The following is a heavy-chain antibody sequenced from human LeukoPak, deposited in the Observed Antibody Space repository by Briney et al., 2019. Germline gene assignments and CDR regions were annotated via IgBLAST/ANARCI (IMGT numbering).Heavy chain of an antibody. CDR3: ATTASSHYDSSGYLYYFDY. D-gene: IGHD3-22*01. J-gene: IGHJ4*02. V-gene: IGHV1-24*01. CDR1: GYTLTELS. Sequence: ASVKVSCKVSGYTLTELSMHWVRQAPGKGLEWMGGFDPEDGETIYAQKFQGRVTMTEDTSTDTAYMELSSLRSEDTAVYYCATTASSHYDSSGYLYYFDYWGQGTLVTVSS. CDR2: FDPEDGET.